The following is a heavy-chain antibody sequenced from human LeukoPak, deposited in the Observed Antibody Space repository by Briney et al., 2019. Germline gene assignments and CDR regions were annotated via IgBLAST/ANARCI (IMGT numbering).Heavy chain of an antibody. J-gene: IGHJ4*02. Sequence: GGSLRLSCAASGFTFSSYWMYWVRQAPGKGPVWVSRLNADGSYIHYADSVKGRFTISRDNAKNTLYLQMNSLRAEDTAVYYCARDLFTGGDYWGQGTLVTVSS. CDR2: LNADGSYI. CDR3: ARDLFTGGDY. D-gene: IGHD3-10*02. V-gene: IGHV3-74*01. CDR1: GFTFSSYW.